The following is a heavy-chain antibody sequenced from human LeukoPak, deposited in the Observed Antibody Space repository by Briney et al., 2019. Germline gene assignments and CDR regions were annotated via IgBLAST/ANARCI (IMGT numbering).Heavy chain of an antibody. D-gene: IGHD6-13*01. V-gene: IGHV2-5*02. CDR1: GFSLSTGGVG. J-gene: IGHJ5*02. Sequence: SGPTLVNPTQTLTLTCTFSGFSLSTGGVGVGWIRQPPGKALEWRALIYWDDNKRYIPSLKSRLTITKDTSKNQVVLTMTNMDPVDTATYYCAQYSSTYNWFDPWGQGTLVTVSS. CDR2: IYWDDNK. CDR3: AQYSSTYNWFDP.